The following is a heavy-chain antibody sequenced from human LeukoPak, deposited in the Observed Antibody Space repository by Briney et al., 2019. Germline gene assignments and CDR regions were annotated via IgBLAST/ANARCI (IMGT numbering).Heavy chain of an antibody. CDR1: GGSISSYY. CDR3: ARGGVSSRRAYFDY. D-gene: IGHD6-13*01. Sequence: PSETLSLTCTVSGGSISSYYWSWIRQPPGKGLEWIGYIYYSGSTYYNPSLKSRVTISVDTSKNQFSLKLSSVTAADTAVYYCARGGVSSRRAYFDYWGQGTLVTVSS. J-gene: IGHJ4*02. CDR2: IYYSGST. V-gene: IGHV4-59*12.